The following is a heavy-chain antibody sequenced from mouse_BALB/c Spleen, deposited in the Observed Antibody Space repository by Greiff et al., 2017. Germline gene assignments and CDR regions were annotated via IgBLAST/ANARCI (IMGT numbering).Heavy chain of an antibody. D-gene: IGHD2-14*01. CDR3: ARGRYEAWFAY. Sequence: EVKLMESGGGLVKPGGSLKLSCAASGFTFSDYYMYWVRQTPEKRLEWVATISDGGSYTYYPDSVKGRFTISRDNAKNNLYLQMSSLKSEDTAMYYCARGRYEAWFAYWGQGTLVTVSA. CDR1: GFTFSDYY. J-gene: IGHJ3*01. CDR2: ISDGGSYT. V-gene: IGHV5-4*02.